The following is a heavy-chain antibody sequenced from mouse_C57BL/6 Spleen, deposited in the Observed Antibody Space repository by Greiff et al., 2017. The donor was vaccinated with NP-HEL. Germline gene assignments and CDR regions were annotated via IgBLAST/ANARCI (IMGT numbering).Heavy chain of an antibody. Sequence: VQLQQSGAELVRPGTSVKMSCKASGYTFTNYWIGWAKQRPGHGLEWIGDIYPGGGYTNYNEKFKGKATLTADQSSSTAYMQFSILTSEDSAIYYCARSAQATLYYFDYWGQGTTLTVSS. V-gene: IGHV1-63*01. J-gene: IGHJ2*01. CDR1: GYTFTNYW. CDR3: ARSAQATLYYFDY. CDR2: IYPGGGYT. D-gene: IGHD3-2*02.